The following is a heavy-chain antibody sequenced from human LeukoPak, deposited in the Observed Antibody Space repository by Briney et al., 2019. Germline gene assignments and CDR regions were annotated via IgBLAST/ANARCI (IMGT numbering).Heavy chain of an antibody. J-gene: IGHJ3*02. V-gene: IGHV3-9*01. D-gene: IGHD1-26*01. Sequence: PGGSLRLSCAASGFTFDDYAMHWVRPAPGKGLEWVSGISWNSGSIGYADPVKGRFTISRDNARNSLYLQMNSLRAEDTGLYYCAKDNGATRSGAFDIWGQGTMGTVSS. CDR2: ISWNSGSI. CDR1: GFTFDDYA. CDR3: AKDNGATRSGAFDI.